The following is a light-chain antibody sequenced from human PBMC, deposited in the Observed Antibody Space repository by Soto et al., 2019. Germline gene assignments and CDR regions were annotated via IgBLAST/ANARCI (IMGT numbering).Light chain of an antibody. CDR2: HDI. J-gene: IGLJ2*01. CDR1: KLGDKY. Sequence: YELTQPPSVSVSPGQTASITCSGDKLGDKYACWYQQKPGQSPVLVIYHDIKRPSGIPERFSGSNSGNTATLTISGTQAMDEADYYCQAWDSSTVVFGGGTQLTVL. CDR3: QAWDSSTVV. V-gene: IGLV3-1*01.